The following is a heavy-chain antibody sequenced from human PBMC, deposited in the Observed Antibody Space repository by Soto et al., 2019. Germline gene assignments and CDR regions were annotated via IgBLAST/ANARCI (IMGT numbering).Heavy chain of an antibody. D-gene: IGHD2-2*01. CDR3: ARIQCSSASCPKYYMDA. V-gene: IGHV1-69*02. CDR1: GGTFSSYT. J-gene: IGHJ6*03. Sequence: GASVKVSCKASGGTFSSYTISWVRQAPGQGLKWMGRIIPILGIANYAQKFQGRVTITADKSTSTAYMELSSLRSEDTAVYYCARIQCSSASCPKYYMDAWGKGTTVTVSS. CDR2: IIPILGIA.